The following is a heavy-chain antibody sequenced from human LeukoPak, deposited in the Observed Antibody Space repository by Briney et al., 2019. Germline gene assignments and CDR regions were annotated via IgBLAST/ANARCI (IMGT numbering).Heavy chain of an antibody. D-gene: IGHD1-26*01. CDR2: INTNTGNP. Sequence: GASVKVSCKASGYTFTSYAMNWVRQAPGQGLEWMGWINTNTGNPTYVQGFAGRFVFSLDTSVNTAYLQTNSLKAEDTAVYYCARDPLLRAFDIWGQGTMVTVSS. V-gene: IGHV7-4-1*02. CDR1: GYTFTSYA. J-gene: IGHJ3*02. CDR3: ARDPLLRAFDI.